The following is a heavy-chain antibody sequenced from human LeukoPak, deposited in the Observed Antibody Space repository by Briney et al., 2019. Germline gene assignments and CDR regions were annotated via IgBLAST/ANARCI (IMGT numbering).Heavy chain of an antibody. Sequence: PGGSLRLSCAASGFTFSSYAMSWVRQAPGKGLEWVSAISGSGGSTYYADSVKGRFTISRDNSKNTLYLQMNSLRAEDTAVYYCAREYLSSSWYGENWFDPWGQGTLVTVSS. V-gene: IGHV3-23*01. J-gene: IGHJ5*02. D-gene: IGHD6-13*01. CDR1: GFTFSSYA. CDR2: ISGSGGST. CDR3: AREYLSSSWYGENWFDP.